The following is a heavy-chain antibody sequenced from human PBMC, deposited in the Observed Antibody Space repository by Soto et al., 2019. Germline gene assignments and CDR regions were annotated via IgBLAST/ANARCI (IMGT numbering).Heavy chain of an antibody. Sequence: GASVKVSCKASGYTFTSYYMHWVRQAPGQGLEWMGIINPSGGSTSYAQKFQGRVTMTRDTSTSTVYMELSSLRSEDTAVYYCARDLAESDRELSVAGTEGIDYWGQGTLVTVSS. CDR1: GYTFTSYY. CDR3: ARDLAESDRELSVAGTEGIDY. V-gene: IGHV1-46*01. CDR2: INPSGGST. J-gene: IGHJ4*02. D-gene: IGHD6-19*01.